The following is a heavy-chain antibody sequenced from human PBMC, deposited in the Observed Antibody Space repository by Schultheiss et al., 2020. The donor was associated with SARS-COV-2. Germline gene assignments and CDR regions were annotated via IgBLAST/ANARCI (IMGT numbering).Heavy chain of an antibody. CDR1: GFTFSSYN. V-gene: IGHV3-21*01. J-gene: IGHJ4*02. Sequence: GGSLRLSCAASGFTFSSYNMNWVRQAPGKGLEWVSSITSSSSFIYYADSLKGRFTISRDNAKNSLYLQMNSLRAEDTAMYYCARGTYFYDSSGYYPGYWGQGTLVTVSS. D-gene: IGHD3-22*01. CDR3: ARGTYFYDSSGYYPGY. CDR2: ITSSSSFI.